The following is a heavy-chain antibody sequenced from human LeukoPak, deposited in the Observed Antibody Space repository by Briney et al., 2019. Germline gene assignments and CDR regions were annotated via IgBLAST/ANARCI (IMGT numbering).Heavy chain of an antibody. D-gene: IGHD3-10*01. CDR1: GYTFTSYG. CDR2: ISTYNANT. J-gene: IGHJ6*03. CDR3: ARASNYYGSGRSSINYYYYMDV. Sequence: GASVKVSCKASGYTFTSYGISWVRQAPGQGLEWMGWISTYNANTNYAQKLQGRVTMTTDTSTSTAYMELRSLRSDDTAVYYCARASNYYGSGRSSINYYYYMDVWGKGTTVTISS. V-gene: IGHV1-18*01.